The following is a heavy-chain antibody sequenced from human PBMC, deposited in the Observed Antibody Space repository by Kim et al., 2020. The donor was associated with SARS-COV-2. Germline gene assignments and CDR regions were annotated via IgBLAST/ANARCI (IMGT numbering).Heavy chain of an antibody. CDR1: GFTFSDYY. Sequence: GGSLRLSCAASGFTFSDYYMSWIRQAPGKGLEWVSYISSSSSYTNYADSVKGRFTISRDNAKNSLYLQMNSLRAEDTAVYYCARATDFWSGPYFDYWGQGTLVTVSS. CDR3: ARATDFWSGPYFDY. CDR2: ISSSSSYT. J-gene: IGHJ4*02. D-gene: IGHD3-3*01. V-gene: IGHV3-11*06.